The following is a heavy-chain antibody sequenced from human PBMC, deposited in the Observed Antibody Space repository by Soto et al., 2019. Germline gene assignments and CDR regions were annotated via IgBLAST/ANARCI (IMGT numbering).Heavy chain of an antibody. CDR3: AREWSYGENSLVGDDY. CDR2: ISAYNGNT. J-gene: IGHJ4*02. Sequence: ASVKVSCKASGYTFTSYGISWVRQAPGQGLEWMGWISAYNGNTNYAQKLQGRVTMTTDTSTSTAYMELRSLRSDDTAVYYCAREWSYGENSLVGDDYWGQGTLVTVSS. CDR1: GYTFTSYG. V-gene: IGHV1-18*01. D-gene: IGHD5-18*01.